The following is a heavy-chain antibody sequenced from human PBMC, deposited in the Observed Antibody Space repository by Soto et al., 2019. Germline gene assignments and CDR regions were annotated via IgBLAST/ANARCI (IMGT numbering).Heavy chain of an antibody. D-gene: IGHD6-13*01. Sequence: PSETLSLTCTVSGGSISSYYWSWNRQPPGKGLEWIGYIYYSGSTNYNPSLKSRVTISVDTSKNQFSLKLSSVTAADTAVYYCARGPDSSSWYWYYYYGMDVWGQGTTVTVSS. CDR3: ARGPDSSSWYWYYYYGMDV. CDR1: GGSISSYY. V-gene: IGHV4-59*12. J-gene: IGHJ6*02. CDR2: IYYSGST.